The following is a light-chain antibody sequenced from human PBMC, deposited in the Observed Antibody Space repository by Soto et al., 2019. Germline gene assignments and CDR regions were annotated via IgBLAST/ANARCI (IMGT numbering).Light chain of an antibody. CDR2: GAS. Sequence: EIVMTQSPATLSVSPGERATLSCGASQSVSNNLAWYQQKPGQAPRLLIYGASTRATGIPARFSGSGSGTEFTLTTSGLQSEDFAVYYCQQYNDWPFTFGPGTKVDIK. V-gene: IGKV3-15*01. CDR3: QQYNDWPFT. J-gene: IGKJ3*01. CDR1: QSVSNN.